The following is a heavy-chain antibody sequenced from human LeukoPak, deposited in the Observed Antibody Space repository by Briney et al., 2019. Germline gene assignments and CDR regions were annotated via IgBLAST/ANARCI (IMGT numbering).Heavy chain of an antibody. CDR3: ARGDNSIASFDY. D-gene: IGHD4-23*01. CDR2: IYTSGST. CDR1: GGSISSSSYY. Sequence: SETLSLTCTVSGGSISSSSYYWSWIRQPAGKGLEWIGRIYTSGSTNYNPSLKSRVTISVDTSKNQFSLKLSSVTAADTAVYYCARGDNSIASFDYWGQGTLVTVSS. V-gene: IGHV4-61*02. J-gene: IGHJ4*02.